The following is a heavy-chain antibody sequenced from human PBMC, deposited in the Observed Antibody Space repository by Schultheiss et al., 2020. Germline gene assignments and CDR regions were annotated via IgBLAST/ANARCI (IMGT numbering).Heavy chain of an antibody. CDR1: GYIFANYW. J-gene: IGHJ5*02. V-gene: IGHV5-51*01. D-gene: IGHD1-26*01. Sequence: KVSCKGSGYIFANYWIGWVRQMPGKGLEWMGIIFPGDSDTRYSPSFQGQVTISADKSISTAYLQWSSLKASDTAMYYCARLAVGGTLNWFDPWGQGTLVTVSS. CDR3: ARLAVGGTLNWFDP. CDR2: IFPGDSDT.